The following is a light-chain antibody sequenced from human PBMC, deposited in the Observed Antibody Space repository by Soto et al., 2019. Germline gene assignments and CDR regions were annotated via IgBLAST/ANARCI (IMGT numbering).Light chain of an antibody. V-gene: IGKV1-17*01. CDR3: LQHSDYPFT. CDR2: YAS. CDR1: RGIRDA. J-gene: IGKJ2*01. Sequence: DIQMTQSPSSLSASVGDRVTITCRASRGIRDALGWYQQKSGKVPKRLIYYASSLQNGVPSRFSGRGYGTEFTLTISRLQPEDFATYFCLQHSDYPFTFGQGTRLEI.